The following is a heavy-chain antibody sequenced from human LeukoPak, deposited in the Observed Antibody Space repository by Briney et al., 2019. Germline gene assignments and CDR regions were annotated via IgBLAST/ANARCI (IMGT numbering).Heavy chain of an antibody. D-gene: IGHD3-22*01. CDR2: INHSGST. J-gene: IGHJ3*02. CDR1: GGSFSGYY. V-gene: IGHV4-34*01. CDR3: ARVAGYYDSSGYYKGHAFDI. Sequence: SETLSLTCAVYGGSFSGYYWSWIRQPPGKGLEWIGEINHSGSTNYNPSLKSRVTISVDTSKNQFSLKLSSVTAADTAVYYCARVAGYYDSSGYYKGHAFDIWGQGTMVTVSS.